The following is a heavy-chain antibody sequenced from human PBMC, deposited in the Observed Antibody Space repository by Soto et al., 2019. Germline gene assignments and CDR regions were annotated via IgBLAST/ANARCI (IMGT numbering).Heavy chain of an antibody. CDR2: IIPIFGTA. J-gene: IGHJ6*02. Sequence: QVQLVQSGAEVKKPGSSVKVSCKASGGTFSSYAISWVRRAPGQGLEWMGGIIPIFGTANYAQKFQGRVTITADESTSTAYMELSSLRSEDTAVYYCARGEVVTTSYYYYGMDVWGQGTTVTVSS. V-gene: IGHV1-69*01. CDR1: GGTFSSYA. D-gene: IGHD2-21*02. CDR3: ARGEVVTTSYYYYGMDV.